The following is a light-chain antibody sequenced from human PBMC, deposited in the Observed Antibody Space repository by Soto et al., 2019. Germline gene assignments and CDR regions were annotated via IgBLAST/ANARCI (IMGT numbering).Light chain of an antibody. J-gene: IGLJ1*01. CDR1: SSDVGGYNY. CDR2: AVT. Sequence: QSVLTQPASVSGSPGQSITISCTGTSSDVGGYNYVSWYQQHPGKAPKLMIYAVTDRPSGVSSRFSGSKSGNTASLTISGLQAENEADYYCSSYTSSNTLFGTGTKVTVL. V-gene: IGLV2-14*01. CDR3: SSYTSSNTL.